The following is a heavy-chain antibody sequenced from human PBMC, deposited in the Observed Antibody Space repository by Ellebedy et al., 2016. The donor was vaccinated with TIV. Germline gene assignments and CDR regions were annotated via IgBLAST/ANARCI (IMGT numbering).Heavy chain of an antibody. V-gene: IGHV3-33*01. CDR3: APTLNYGGNCFFDN. CDR2: VWFDGSLQ. D-gene: IGHD4-23*01. J-gene: IGHJ4*02. CDR1: GFTFSNHV. Sequence: GESLKISCAASGFTFSNHVLHWVRQAPGKGLEWVALVWFDGSLQYYADSVRGRFNISRDNSKNTLFLQMNTLRAEDTAVYYCAPTLNYGGNCFFDNWGQGTLVTVSS.